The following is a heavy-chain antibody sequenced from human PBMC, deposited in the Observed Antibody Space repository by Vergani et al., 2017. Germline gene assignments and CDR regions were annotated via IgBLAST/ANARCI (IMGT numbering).Heavy chain of an antibody. V-gene: IGHV3-48*02. J-gene: IGHJ4*02. CDR1: GFTFSSYS. CDR3: ARAGVGAARGYYFDY. D-gene: IGHD1-26*01. CDR2: ISSSSSTI. Sequence: EVQLVESGGGLVQPGGSLRLSCAASGFTFSSYSMNWVRQAPGKGLEWVSYISSSSSTIYYADSVKGRFTISRDNAKNSLYLQMNRLRDEDTAVYYCARAGVGAARGYYFDYWGQGTLVTVSS.